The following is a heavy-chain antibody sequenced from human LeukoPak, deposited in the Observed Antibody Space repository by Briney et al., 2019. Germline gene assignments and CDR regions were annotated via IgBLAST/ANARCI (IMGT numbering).Heavy chain of an antibody. CDR2: IISSSSYR. CDR1: GFSFSDYS. CDR3: ARLIAEGFSYYFDY. D-gene: IGHD2-15*01. J-gene: IGHJ4*02. Sequence: GGSLRLSCTASGFSFSDYSVTWVRQAPGKGLEWVSSIISSSSYRYFADSVKGRFTISRDNAKNSLYLQMNSLRAEDTAVYYCARLIAEGFSYYFDYWGQGTLVTVSS. V-gene: IGHV3-21*01.